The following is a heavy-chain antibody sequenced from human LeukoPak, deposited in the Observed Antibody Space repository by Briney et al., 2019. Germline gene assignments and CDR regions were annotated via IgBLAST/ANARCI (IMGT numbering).Heavy chain of an antibody. CDR1: GYTFTSYG. D-gene: IGHD3-10*01. CDR2: ISAYNGNT. Sequence: ASVKVSCKASGYTFTSYGISWVRQAPGQGLEWMGWISAYNGNTNYAQKLQGRVTMTTDTSTSTAYMELRSLRSDDTAVYYCARIGLLWFGKLVGLIDYWGQGTLVTVSS. CDR3: ARIGLLWFGKLVGLIDY. V-gene: IGHV1-18*01. J-gene: IGHJ4*02.